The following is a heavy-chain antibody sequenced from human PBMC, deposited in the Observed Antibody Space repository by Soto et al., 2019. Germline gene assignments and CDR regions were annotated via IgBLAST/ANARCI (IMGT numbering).Heavy chain of an antibody. Sequence: SGPTLVNPTQTLTLTCTFSGFSLSTSGMCVSWIRQPPGKALEWLALIDWDDDKYYSTSLKTRLTISKDTSKNQVVLTMTNMDPVDTATYYCARIPYDSSGYYDSGAFDIWGQGTMVTVSS. CDR3: ARIPYDSSGYYDSGAFDI. J-gene: IGHJ3*02. CDR2: IDWDDDK. D-gene: IGHD3-22*01. V-gene: IGHV2-70*01. CDR1: GFSLSTSGMC.